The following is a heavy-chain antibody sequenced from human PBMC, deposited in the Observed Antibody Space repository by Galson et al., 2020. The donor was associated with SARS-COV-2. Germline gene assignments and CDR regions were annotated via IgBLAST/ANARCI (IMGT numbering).Heavy chain of an antibody. V-gene: IGHV3-30*04. CDR2: ISYDGSNK. D-gene: IGHD6-13*01. CDR1: GFTFSSYA. J-gene: IGHJ6*02. Sequence: GGSLRLSCAASGFTFSSYAMHWVRQAPGKGLERVAVISYDGSNKYYADSVKGRFTISRDNSKNTLYLQMNSLRAEDTAVYYCARSAAGSYYYGMDVWGQGTTVTVSS. CDR3: ARSAAGSYYYGMDV.